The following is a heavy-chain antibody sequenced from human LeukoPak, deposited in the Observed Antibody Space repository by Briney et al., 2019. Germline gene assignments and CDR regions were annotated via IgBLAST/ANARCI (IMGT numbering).Heavy chain of an antibody. J-gene: IGHJ4*02. CDR3: VRDRDYYVFDL. CDR1: GFTFTNYW. CDR2: ITKDGGDK. Sequence: GGSLRLSCAASGFTFTNYWMTWVRQAPGKGLEWVANITKDGGDKYYVDSVKGRFTISRDNAKNSVYLQMNSLRAEDTAVYYCVRDRDYYVFDLWGQGTLVTVSS. D-gene: IGHD3-10*02. V-gene: IGHV3-7*01.